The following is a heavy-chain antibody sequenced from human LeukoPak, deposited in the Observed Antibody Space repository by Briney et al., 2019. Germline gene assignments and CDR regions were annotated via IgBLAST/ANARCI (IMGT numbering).Heavy chain of an antibody. D-gene: IGHD3-3*01. CDR1: GFTFSSYA. CDR3: ARVGGSKYYDFWSGRSQYYYYYYMDV. J-gene: IGHJ6*03. CDR2: ISYDGSNK. V-gene: IGHV3-30-3*01. Sequence: GGSLRLSCAASGFTFSSYAMHWVRQAPGKGLEWVEVISYDGSNKYYADSVKGRFTISRDNSKNTLYLQVNSLRAEDTAVYYCARVGGSKYYDFWSGRSQYYYYYYMDVWGKGTTVTVSS.